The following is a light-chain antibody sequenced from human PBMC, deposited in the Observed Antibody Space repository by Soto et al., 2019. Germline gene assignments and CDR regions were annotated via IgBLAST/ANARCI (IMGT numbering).Light chain of an antibody. V-gene: IGKV3-20*01. CDR2: DIS. J-gene: IGKJ5*01. Sequence: EIVMTQSPGTLSLSPGERATLSCRASQSVSNSYLAWYQQKPGQAPRLLIYDISSRATGIPDRFSGSVSGTDFTLTITRLEPEDFAVFYCQQYGSSEIIFGQGTRLEI. CDR1: QSVSNSY. CDR3: QQYGSSEII.